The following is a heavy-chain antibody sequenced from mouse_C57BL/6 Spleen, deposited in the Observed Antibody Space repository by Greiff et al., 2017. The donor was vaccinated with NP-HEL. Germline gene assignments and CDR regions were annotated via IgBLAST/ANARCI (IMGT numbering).Heavy chain of an antibody. J-gene: IGHJ3*01. CDR2: INPSTGVT. CDR1: GYSFTGYY. CDR3: ARGAFSSYCCAY. Sequence: VQLQQSGPELVKPGASVKISCKASGYSFTGYYMNWVKQSPEKSLEWIGAINPSTGVTTSNQQFKATATLTVDKSSSTAYMQLKSLTSEDSAVYYCARGAFSSYCCAYWGQGTLVTVSA. D-gene: IGHD1-1*01. V-gene: IGHV1-42*01.